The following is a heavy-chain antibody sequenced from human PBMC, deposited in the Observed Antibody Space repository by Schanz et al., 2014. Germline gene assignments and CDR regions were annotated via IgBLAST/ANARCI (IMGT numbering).Heavy chain of an antibody. CDR3: ARDNLVSSSWYNYYGMDV. CDR2: INPSGGTT. V-gene: IGHV1-46*01. CDR1: GNIFTNYY. J-gene: IGHJ6*02. Sequence: QLQLVQSGAEVKRPGASAKVTCKASGNIFTNYYIHWVRQAPGQGLEWMGIINPSGGTTKYAQRFQGRVTMTWDTSTSTVSMELSSLRSEDTAVYYCARDNLVSSSWYNYYGMDVWGQGTTVTVSS. D-gene: IGHD6-13*01.